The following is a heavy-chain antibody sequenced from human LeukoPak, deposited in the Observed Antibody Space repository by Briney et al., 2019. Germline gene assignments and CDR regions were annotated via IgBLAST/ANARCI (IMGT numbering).Heavy chain of an antibody. CDR3: ANAYYDISTGYYFFDY. J-gene: IGHJ4*02. Sequence: GGSLRLSCAASGFTFDDYAMHWVRQDPGKGLEWVSGISWNSGKIDYADSVKGRFTISRDNAKNSLYLQMNSLRPEDTALYYCANAYYDISTGYYFFDYWGQGTLVTVSS. V-gene: IGHV3-9*01. CDR1: GFTFDDYA. CDR2: ISWNSGKI. D-gene: IGHD3-9*01.